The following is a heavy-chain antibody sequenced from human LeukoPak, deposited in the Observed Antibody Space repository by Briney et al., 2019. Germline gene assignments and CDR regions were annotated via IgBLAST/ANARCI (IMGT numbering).Heavy chain of an antibody. V-gene: IGHV2-5*02. CDR3: AHRRGDDYGDYFDY. Sequence: SGPTLVNPTQTLTLTCTFSGFSLSTSGVGVGWIRQPPGKALEWLALIYWDDGKRYTPSLKSRLTITKDTSKNQVVLTMTNMDPLDTATYYCAHRRGDDYGDYFDYWGQGTLVTVSS. J-gene: IGHJ4*02. D-gene: IGHD4-17*01. CDR1: GFSLSTSGVG. CDR2: IYWDDGK.